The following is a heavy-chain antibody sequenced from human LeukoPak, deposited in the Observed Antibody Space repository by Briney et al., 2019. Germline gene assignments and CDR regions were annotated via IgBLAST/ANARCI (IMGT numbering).Heavy chain of an antibody. CDR2: INPNSGGT. CDR3: ARESGYSSSWYDY. CDR1: GYTFTGYY. Sequence: GASVKVSCRASGYTFTGYYMHWVRQAPGQGLEWMGWINPNSGGTNYAQKFQGRVTMTRDTSISTAYMGLSRLRSDDTAVYYCARESGYSSSWYDYWGQGTLVTVSS. D-gene: IGHD6-13*01. J-gene: IGHJ4*02. V-gene: IGHV1-2*02.